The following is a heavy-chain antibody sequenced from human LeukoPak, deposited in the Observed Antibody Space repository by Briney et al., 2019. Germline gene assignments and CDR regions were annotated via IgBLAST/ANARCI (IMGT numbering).Heavy chain of an antibody. CDR3: AREGGSYKPFDY. Sequence: GASVKVSCKASEDTFTRHYMHWVRQAPGQGLEWIGLINPNDNSIDYTQKLQGRVTVTRDRSTSTVYMELNSLRSEDTAVYYCAREGGSYKPFDYWGQGTLVTVSS. CDR1: EDTFTRHY. CDR2: INPNDNSI. J-gene: IGHJ4*02. D-gene: IGHD3-10*01. V-gene: IGHV1-46*04.